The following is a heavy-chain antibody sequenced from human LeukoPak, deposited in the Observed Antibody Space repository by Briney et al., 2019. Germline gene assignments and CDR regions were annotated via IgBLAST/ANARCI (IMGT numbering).Heavy chain of an antibody. CDR3: ARSHDHLWGNYPDY. CDR2: IHHDGRI. D-gene: IGHD3-16*02. V-gene: IGHV4/OR15-8*01. Sequence: SETLSLTCDVSGVSIDSTNWWNWVRQPPGKGLEWIGEIHHDGRINYNPSLKSRVTSSVDKSKNQFSLRLNSVTAADTAMYYCARSHDHLWGNYPDYWGQGTLVTVSS. J-gene: IGHJ4*02. CDR1: GVSIDSTNW.